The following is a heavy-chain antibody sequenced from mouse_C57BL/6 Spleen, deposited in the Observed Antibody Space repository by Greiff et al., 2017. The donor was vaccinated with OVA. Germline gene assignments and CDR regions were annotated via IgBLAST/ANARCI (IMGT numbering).Heavy chain of an antibody. CDR1: GYTFTDYY. V-gene: IGHV1-76*01. D-gene: IGHD4-1*01. CDR3: ARFNWDDAMDY. CDR2: IYPGSGNT. Sequence: QVQLQQSGAELVRPGASVKLSCKASGYTFTDYYINWVKQRPGQGLEWIARIYPGSGNTYYNEKFKGKATLTAEKSSSTAYMQLSSLTSEDSAVYFCARFNWDDAMDYWGQGTSVTVSA. J-gene: IGHJ4*01.